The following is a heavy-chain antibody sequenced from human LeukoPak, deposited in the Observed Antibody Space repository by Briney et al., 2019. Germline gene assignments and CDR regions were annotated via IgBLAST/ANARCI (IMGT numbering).Heavy chain of an antibody. CDR3: ARVTTMAIDY. CDR2: INIDGSST. D-gene: IGHD3-10*01. Sequence: GGSLRLSCAASGFTFSTYWMHWVRQGPGKGLVWVSLINIDGSSTTYADSVKGRFTISRDNAKNTLYLQMNSLRAENTAVYYCARVTTMAIDYWGQGTLVTVSS. V-gene: IGHV3-74*01. J-gene: IGHJ4*02. CDR1: GFTFSTYW.